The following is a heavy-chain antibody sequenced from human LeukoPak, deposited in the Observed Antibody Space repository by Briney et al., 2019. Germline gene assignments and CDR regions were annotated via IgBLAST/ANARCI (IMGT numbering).Heavy chain of an antibody. CDR1: VYTFTIYG. Sequence: ASVKVSFKTSVYTFTIYGVIWVRQAPGQGLEWMGWSNTYSGNAIYAHNLQGRGTLTSDTSTATAYMEVRNLRSDDTAVYYCARVPYYYDGSDYYGHFLPPHYWGQGTLVTVSS. J-gene: IGHJ4*02. CDR3: ARVPYYYDGSDYYGHFLPPHY. D-gene: IGHD3-22*01. V-gene: IGHV1-18*01. CDR2: SNTYSGNA.